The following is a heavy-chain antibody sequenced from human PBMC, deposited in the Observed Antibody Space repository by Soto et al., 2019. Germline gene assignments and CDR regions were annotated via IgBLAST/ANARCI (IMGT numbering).Heavy chain of an antibody. CDR3: ARDDRRVTTRHPRNPYYYGMDV. CDR2: IWYDGSNK. V-gene: IGHV3-33*01. D-gene: IGHD4-17*01. Sequence: QVQLVESGGGVVQPGRSLRLSCAASGFTFSSYGMHWVRQAPGKGLEWVAVIWYDGSNKYYADSVKGRFTISRDNSKNTLYLQMNSLRAEDTAVYYCARDDRRVTTRHPRNPYYYGMDVWGQGTTVTVSS. J-gene: IGHJ6*02. CDR1: GFTFSSYG.